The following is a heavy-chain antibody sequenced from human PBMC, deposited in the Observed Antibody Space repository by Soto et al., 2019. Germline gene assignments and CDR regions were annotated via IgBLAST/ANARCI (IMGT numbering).Heavy chain of an antibody. V-gene: IGHV4-4*07. CDR1: GGSIGTYY. Sequence: QVQLRESGPGLVKPSATLSLPCSVSGGSIGTYYWSWIRQPAGKGLEWIGRIHSSGSTNYNPSLRSRVTMSLDTAKNQFSLKLNSVTAADTAVYYCARAKDVSPSEWGQGTLVTVSS. CDR2: IHSSGST. J-gene: IGHJ4*02. CDR3: ARAKDVSPSE. D-gene: IGHD3-16*02.